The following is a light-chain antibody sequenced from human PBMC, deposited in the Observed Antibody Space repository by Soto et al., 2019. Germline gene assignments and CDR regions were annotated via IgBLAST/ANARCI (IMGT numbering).Light chain of an antibody. CDR2: DTA. CDR1: GSNIGAGYD. CDR3: QSFGTHLNAFV. V-gene: IGLV1-40*01. J-gene: IGLJ2*01. Sequence: QSVLTQPPSVSGAPGQSVTISCIGSGSNIGAGYDVHWYQQLPGVAPKLLIFDTANRPSGVPGRFSGSKSGASASLAITGLLDEDGADFFCQSFGTHLNAFVFGGGTKLTVL.